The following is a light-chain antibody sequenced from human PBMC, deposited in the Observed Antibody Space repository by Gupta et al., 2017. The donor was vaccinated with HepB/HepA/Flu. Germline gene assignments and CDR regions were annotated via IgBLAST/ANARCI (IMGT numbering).Light chain of an antibody. J-gene: IGKJ2*01. V-gene: IGKV3D-20*01. CDR3: QQEDRSPGT. CDR2: DGS. CDR1: QSLSSSY. Sequence: EIVLTQSPATLSLSPGEGATLSCGASQSLSSSYLAWFQQKDGLAPRLLIYDGSMRATGIPDRFSGSGSGTDFTLTISRLEPEDFAVYYCQQEDRSPGTFGQGTKVEIK.